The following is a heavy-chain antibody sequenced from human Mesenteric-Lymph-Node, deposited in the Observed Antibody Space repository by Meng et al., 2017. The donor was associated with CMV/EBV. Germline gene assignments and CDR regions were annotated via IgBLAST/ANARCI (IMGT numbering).Heavy chain of an antibody. D-gene: IGHD3-9*01. Sequence: GESLKISCAASGFTFSSYAMHWIRQAPGKGLEWVAVISYDGSNKYYADSVKGRFTISRDNSKNTLYLQMNTLRAEDTAVYYCARDGYFDWLLWVYWGQGTLVTVSS. CDR3: ARDGYFDWLLWVY. CDR2: ISYDGSNK. J-gene: IGHJ4*02. CDR1: GFTFSSYA. V-gene: IGHV3-30-3*01.